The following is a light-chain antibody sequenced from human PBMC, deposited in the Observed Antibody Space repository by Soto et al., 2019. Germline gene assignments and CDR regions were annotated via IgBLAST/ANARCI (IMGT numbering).Light chain of an antibody. Sequence: ESVLTQSPGTLSLSPGERATLSCRASQSVPGNYLAWLQQKPGQAPRVLIYGVSMRATGIPDRFSGSGSGTDFTLTISRLEPEDFAVYFCQQYTSPPWTLGQGTKVDIK. V-gene: IGKV3-20*01. CDR2: GVS. CDR1: QSVPGNY. CDR3: QQYTSPPWT. J-gene: IGKJ1*01.